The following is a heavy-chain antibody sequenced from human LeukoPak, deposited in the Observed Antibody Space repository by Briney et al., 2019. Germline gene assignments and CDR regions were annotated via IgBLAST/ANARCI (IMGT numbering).Heavy chain of an antibody. CDR3: AKDQKDYYDSSGYI. D-gene: IGHD3-22*01. CDR1: GFTFSSYA. Sequence: PGGSLRLSCAASGFTFSSYAMSWVRQAPGKGLEWVSAISGSGGSTYYADSVKGRFTISRDNSKNTLYLQMNSQRAEDRAVYYCAKDQKDYYDSSGYIWGQGTLVTVS. J-gene: IGHJ4*02. V-gene: IGHV3-23*01. CDR2: ISGSGGST.